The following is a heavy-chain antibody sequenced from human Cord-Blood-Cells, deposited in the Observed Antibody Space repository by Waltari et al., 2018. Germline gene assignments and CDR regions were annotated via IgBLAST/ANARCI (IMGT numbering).Heavy chain of an antibody. CDR2: IYYSGST. J-gene: IGHJ4*02. V-gene: IGHV4-39*01. Sequence: QLQLQESGPGLVKPSETLSLTCTVSGGSISSSSYYWGWIRQPPGKGLEWIGSIYYSGSTSYNPSLKIRVTISVDTSKNQFSLKLSSVTAADTAVYYCARHLSSSWSVFDYWGQGTLVTVSS. CDR1: GGSISSSSYY. CDR3: ARHLSSSWSVFDY. D-gene: IGHD6-13*01.